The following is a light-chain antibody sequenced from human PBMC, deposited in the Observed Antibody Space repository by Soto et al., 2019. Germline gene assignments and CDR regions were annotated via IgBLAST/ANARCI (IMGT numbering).Light chain of an antibody. CDR2: KAS. V-gene: IGKV1-5*03. Sequence: DIQMTPSPSTLSASVGDRGTMTCRASQTIDSWLAWYQQRPGKPPNLLIYKASTLASGVPSRFSGSGSGTEFTLTINSLQPDDFATYYCQQYHIYSGTFGQGTKVDIK. CDR1: QTIDSW. J-gene: IGKJ1*01. CDR3: QQYHIYSGT.